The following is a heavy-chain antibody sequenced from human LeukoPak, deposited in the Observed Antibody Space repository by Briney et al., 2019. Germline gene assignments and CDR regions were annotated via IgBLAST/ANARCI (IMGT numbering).Heavy chain of an antibody. V-gene: IGHV3-30*03. CDR1: GFTFSSYW. D-gene: IGHD4-17*01. J-gene: IGHJ4*02. Sequence: GGSLRLSCAASGFTFSSYWMTWVRQAPGKGLEWVAVISYDGSNKYYADSVKGRFTISRDNSKNTLYLQMNSLRAEDTAVYYCARVGEDYGDYGSDYWGQGTLVTVSS. CDR2: ISYDGSNK. CDR3: ARVGEDYGDYGSDY.